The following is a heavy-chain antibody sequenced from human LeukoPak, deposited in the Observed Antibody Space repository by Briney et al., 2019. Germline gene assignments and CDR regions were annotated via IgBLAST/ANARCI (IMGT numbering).Heavy chain of an antibody. D-gene: IGHD3-9*01. CDR2: FDPEDGET. V-gene: IGHV1-24*01. CDR3: ATGIYDILTGYQPYYFDY. CDR1: GYTLTELS. Sequence: ASVKVSCKVSGYTLTELSMHWVRQAPGKGLEWMGGFDPEDGETIYAQKFQGRVTMTEDTSTDTAYKELSSLRSEDTAVYYCATGIYDILTGYQPYYFDYWGQGTLVTVSS. J-gene: IGHJ4*02.